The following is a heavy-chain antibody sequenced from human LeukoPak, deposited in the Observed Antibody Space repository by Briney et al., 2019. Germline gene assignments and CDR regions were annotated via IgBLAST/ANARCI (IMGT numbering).Heavy chain of an antibody. J-gene: IGHJ4*02. CDR3: ARADGYNNNFDY. Sequence: GASVKVSCKASGGTFSSYAISWVRQAPGQGLEWMGRITPILGIANYAQKFQGRVTITADKSTSTAYMELSSLRSEDTAVYYCARADGYNNNFDYWGQGTLVTVSS. V-gene: IGHV1-69*04. CDR2: ITPILGIA. CDR1: GGTFSSYA. D-gene: IGHD5-24*01.